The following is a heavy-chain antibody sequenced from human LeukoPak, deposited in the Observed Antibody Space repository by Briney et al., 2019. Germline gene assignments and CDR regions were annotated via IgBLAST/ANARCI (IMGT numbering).Heavy chain of an antibody. V-gene: IGHV1-69*05. CDR1: GGTFSSYA. J-gene: IGHJ6*03. D-gene: IGHD2-2*01. CDR2: IIPIFGTA. CDR3: ARAPSSTGYYYMDV. Sequence: GASVKVSCKASGGTFSSYAISWVRQAPGQGLEWMGGIIPIFGTANYAQKFQGRVTITTDGSTSTAYMELSSLRSEDTAVYYCARAPSSTGYYYMDVWGKGTTVTVSS.